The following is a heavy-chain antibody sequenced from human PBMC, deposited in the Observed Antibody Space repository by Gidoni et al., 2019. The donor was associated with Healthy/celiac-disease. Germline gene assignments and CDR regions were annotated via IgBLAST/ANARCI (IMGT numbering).Heavy chain of an antibody. V-gene: IGHV1-69*01. J-gene: IGHJ4*02. D-gene: IGHD2-2*01. CDR3: ARGCLGCSSTSCYLYYFDY. CDR2: IIPIFGTT. Sequence: QLVQSGAEGKKPGASVKVSCKASGGPFSSYAISWVRQAPGQGLEWMGGIIPIFGTTNYAQKFQGRVTITADESTSTAYMELGSLISEDTAVYYCARGCLGCSSTSCYLYYFDYWGQGTLVTVSS. CDR1: GGPFSSYA.